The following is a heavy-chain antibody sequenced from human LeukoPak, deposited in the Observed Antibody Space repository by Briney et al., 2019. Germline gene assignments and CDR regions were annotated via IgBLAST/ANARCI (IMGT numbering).Heavy chain of an antibody. Sequence: GGSLRLSCVASGFTFNNNAMSWVRQAPGQGLEWVAVVSGSGGSTYYADSVKGRFTISRDNSKNTLYLQMNSLRAEDTAVYYCAKEYYDFWSGYPHDYWGQGTLVTVSS. D-gene: IGHD3-3*01. J-gene: IGHJ4*02. CDR2: VSGSGGST. V-gene: IGHV3-23*01. CDR1: GFTFNNNA. CDR3: AKEYYDFWSGYPHDY.